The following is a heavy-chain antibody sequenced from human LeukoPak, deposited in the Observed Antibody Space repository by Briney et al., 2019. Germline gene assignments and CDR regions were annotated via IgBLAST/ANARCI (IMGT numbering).Heavy chain of an antibody. CDR3: ARADSGGDSSGYKWFDP. CDR2: IYHSENI. J-gene: IGHJ5*02. Sequence: PSETLSLTCTVSGGSISSCDNSWSWIRQHPGRGLEWIDYIYHSENIYYNPSLKSRSLISVDTSKNQLSLRLSSVTAADMAVYYCARADSGGDSSGYKWFDPWGQGTLVTVSS. V-gene: IGHV4-31*03. D-gene: IGHD3-22*01. CDR1: GGSISSCDNS.